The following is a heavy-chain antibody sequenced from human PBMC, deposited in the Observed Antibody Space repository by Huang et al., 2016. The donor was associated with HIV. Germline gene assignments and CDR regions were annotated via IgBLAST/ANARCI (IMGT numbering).Heavy chain of an antibody. Sequence: QVQLVESEGGVVQPGGSLRLSCAASGFTFSSYGIHWVRQAPGKGLEWGAFILYDGSNKYYADSVKGRFTISRDNSKNTLYLQMNSLRVEDTAVYYCAKDWSSGYYYFDYWGQGTLVTVSS. CDR3: AKDWSSGYYYFDY. CDR2: ILYDGSNK. J-gene: IGHJ4*02. V-gene: IGHV3-30*02. CDR1: GFTFSSYG. D-gene: IGHD3-22*01.